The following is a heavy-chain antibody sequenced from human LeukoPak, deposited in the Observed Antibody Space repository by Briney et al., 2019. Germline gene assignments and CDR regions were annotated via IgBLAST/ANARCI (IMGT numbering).Heavy chain of an antibody. D-gene: IGHD1-1*01. CDR2: IRYDGSNT. V-gene: IGHV3-30*02. J-gene: IGHJ6*03. Sequence: PGGSLRLSCAASGFPFSSYGMFWVRQAPGKGLEWLAYIRYDGSNTKYADSVKGRFTISRDNSKNTLDLQMNSLRAEDTAVYYCAKPGTGSNYYMDAWGKGTTVTVSS. CDR3: AKPGTGSNYYMDA. CDR1: GFPFSSYG.